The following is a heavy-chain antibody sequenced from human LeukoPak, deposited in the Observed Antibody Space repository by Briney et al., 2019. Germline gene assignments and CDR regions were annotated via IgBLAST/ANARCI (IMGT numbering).Heavy chain of an antibody. CDR3: ARGQGYCSSTSCYAVKGAFDP. J-gene: IGHJ5*02. Sequence: GGSLRLSCAASGFTFSNYWMHWVRQAPGKGLVWVSRLNADGDSITYADSVRGRSTISRDNSKNTLYLQMNSLRAEDTAVYYCARGQGYCSSTSCYAVKGAFDPWGQGTLVTVSS. CDR1: GFTFSNYW. CDR2: LNADGDSI. V-gene: IGHV3-74*01. D-gene: IGHD2-2*01.